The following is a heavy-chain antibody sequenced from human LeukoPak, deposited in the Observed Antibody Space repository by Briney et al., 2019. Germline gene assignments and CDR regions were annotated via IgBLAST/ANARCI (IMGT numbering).Heavy chain of an antibody. CDR1: GGSISSSSYY. Sequence: SETLSLTCTVSGGSISSSSYYWGWIRQPPGKGLEWIGSIYYSGSTYYNSSLKSRVTISVDTSKNQFSLRLSSVTAADTAVYYCARGMYYDFWSGYYTGRYYFDYWGQGTLVTVSS. V-gene: IGHV4-39*07. CDR3: ARGMYYDFWSGYYTGRYYFDY. D-gene: IGHD3-3*01. J-gene: IGHJ4*02. CDR2: IYYSGST.